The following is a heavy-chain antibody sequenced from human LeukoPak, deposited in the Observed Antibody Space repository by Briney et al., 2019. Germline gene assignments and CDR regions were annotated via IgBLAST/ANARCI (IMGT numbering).Heavy chain of an antibody. CDR2: ISGSSTYI. J-gene: IGHJ6*02. Sequence: PGGSLRLSCAASGFTFSHFTINWVRQAPGKGLEWVSTISGSSTYIFYADSVKGRFTISRDNAKKSLYLQMHSLRAEDTAVYYCARDRSVEWLLFSYYFYGMDVWGQGTTVSVSS. CDR1: GFTFSHFT. V-gene: IGHV3-21*01. D-gene: IGHD3-3*01. CDR3: ARDRSVEWLLFSYYFYGMDV.